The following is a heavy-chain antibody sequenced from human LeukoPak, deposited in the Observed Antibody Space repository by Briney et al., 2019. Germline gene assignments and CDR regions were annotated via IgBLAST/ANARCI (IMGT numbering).Heavy chain of an antibody. D-gene: IGHD1-26*01. Sequence: SETLSLTCSVSGGSISSYYWSWIRQPPGKGVEWIGYIYKSGSTNYNPSLKSRVTISVDTSKNQFSLKLSSVTAADTAVYYCARGGSYHYFDHWGQGTLVTVSS. V-gene: IGHV4-59*01. CDR2: IYKSGST. CDR3: ARGGSYHYFDH. J-gene: IGHJ4*02. CDR1: GGSISSYY.